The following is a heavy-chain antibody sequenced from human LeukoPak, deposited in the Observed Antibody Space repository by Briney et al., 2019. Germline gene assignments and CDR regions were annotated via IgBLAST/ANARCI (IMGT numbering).Heavy chain of an antibody. D-gene: IGHD3-3*01. CDR2: FDPEDGET. CDR1: GYTLTELS. Sequence: GASVKFSCKVSGYTLTELSMHWVRQAPGKGLEWMGGFDPEDGETIYAQKFQGRVTMTEDTSTDTAYMELSSLRSEDTAVYYCATDVLRFLDKIFDYWGQGTLVTVSS. J-gene: IGHJ4*02. CDR3: ATDVLRFLDKIFDY. V-gene: IGHV1-24*01.